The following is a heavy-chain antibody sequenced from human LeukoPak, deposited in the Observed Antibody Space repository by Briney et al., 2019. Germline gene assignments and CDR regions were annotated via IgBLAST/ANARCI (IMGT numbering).Heavy chain of an antibody. Sequence: GASVKVSCKASGGTFSSYAISWVRQAPGQGLEWMGGIIPIFGTANYAQKFQGRVTVTTDTSTSTAYMELRSLTSDDTAVYYCARDWFCTSGSCYDTFDIWGQGTMVTVSS. J-gene: IGHJ3*02. CDR3: ARDWFCTSGSCYDTFDI. CDR2: IIPIFGTA. D-gene: IGHD2-15*01. V-gene: IGHV1-69*05. CDR1: GGTFSSYA.